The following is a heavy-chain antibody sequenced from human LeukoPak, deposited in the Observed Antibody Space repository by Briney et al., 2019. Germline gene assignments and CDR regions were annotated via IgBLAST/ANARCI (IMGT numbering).Heavy chain of an antibody. J-gene: IGHJ5*02. Sequence: GGSLRLSCAASGFTFGSYGMHWVRQAPGKGLEWVAFIRHDGSDKYYADSVKGRFTISRDDSKNTLYLQMNSLRPEDTAVYYCANSEFWSTYYTRWSDPWGQGTLVTVSS. D-gene: IGHD3-3*01. CDR2: IRHDGSDK. CDR3: ANSEFWSTYYTRWSDP. CDR1: GFTFGSYG. V-gene: IGHV3-30*02.